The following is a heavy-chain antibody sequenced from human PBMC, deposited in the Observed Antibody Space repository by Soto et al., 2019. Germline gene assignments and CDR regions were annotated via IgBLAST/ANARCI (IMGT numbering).Heavy chain of an antibody. CDR3: AKKSVPAAFEGGFDY. D-gene: IGHD2-2*01. CDR1: GFTFSSYG. CDR2: ISYDGSNK. J-gene: IGHJ4*02. V-gene: IGHV3-30*18. Sequence: GGSLRLSCAASGFTFSSYGMHWVRQAPGKGLEWVAVISYDGSNKYYADSVKGRFTISRDNSKNTLYLQMNSLRAEDTAVYYCAKKSVPAAFEGGFDYWGQGTLVTVSS.